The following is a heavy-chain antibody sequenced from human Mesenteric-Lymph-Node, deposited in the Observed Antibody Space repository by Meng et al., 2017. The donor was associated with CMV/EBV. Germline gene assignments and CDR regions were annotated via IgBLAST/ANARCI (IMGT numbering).Heavy chain of an antibody. CDR1: GFTFDDYA. V-gene: IGHV3-9*01. CDR2: ISWNSDYI. CDR3: AKVLSMILVADPLHV. Sequence: SLKISCAASGFTFDDYAMHWVRQAPGKGLEWVSGISWNSDYIDYADSVKGRFTISRDNARNSLYLQMNSLRVEDTALYYCAKVLSMILVADPLHVWGQGTMVTVSS. J-gene: IGHJ3*01. D-gene: IGHD3-22*01.